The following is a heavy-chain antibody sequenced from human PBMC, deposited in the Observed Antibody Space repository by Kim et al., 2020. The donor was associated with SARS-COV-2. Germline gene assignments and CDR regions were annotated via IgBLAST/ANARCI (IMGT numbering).Heavy chain of an antibody. CDR1: GGSFSGYY. Sequence: SETLSLTCAVYGGSFSGYYWSWIRQPPGKGLEWIGEINHSGSTNYNPSLKSGVTISVDTSKNQFSLKLSSVTAADTAVYYCASLRKTTVTKFDYYYYGMDVWGQGTTVTVSS. V-gene: IGHV4-34*01. D-gene: IGHD4-17*01. J-gene: IGHJ6*02. CDR3: ASLRKTTVTKFDYYYYGMDV. CDR2: INHSGST.